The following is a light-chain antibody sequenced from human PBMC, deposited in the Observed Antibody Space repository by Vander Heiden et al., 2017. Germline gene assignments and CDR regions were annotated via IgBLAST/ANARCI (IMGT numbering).Light chain of an antibody. CDR2: KDS. CDR1: ALPKQY. Sequence: SYELTQPPSVSVSPGQTARITCSGDALPKQYAYWYQQKPGQAPVLVIYKDSERPSGIPERFSGPSSGTTVTLTISGVQAEDEADYYCQSADSSGTYPVFGGGTKLTVL. J-gene: IGLJ2*01. CDR3: QSADSSGTYPV. V-gene: IGLV3-25*03.